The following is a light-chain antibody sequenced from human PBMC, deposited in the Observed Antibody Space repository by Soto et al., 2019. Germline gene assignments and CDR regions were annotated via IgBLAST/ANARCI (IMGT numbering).Light chain of an antibody. CDR1: QSVSSN. J-gene: IGKJ2*01. CDR3: QQYDKRPPSNT. Sequence: EIVMTQSPATLSVSPGEGATVSCRASQSVSSNLAWYQQKPGQAPRLLIYGASTRATGIPARFSGRGSGTEFTFTISSLQSEDFAVYYCQQYDKRPPSNTFGQGTKLEIK. CDR2: GAS. V-gene: IGKV3-15*01.